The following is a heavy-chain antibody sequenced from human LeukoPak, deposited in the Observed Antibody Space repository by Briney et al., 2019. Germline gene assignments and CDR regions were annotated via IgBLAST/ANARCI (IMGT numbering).Heavy chain of an antibody. CDR2: IYHSGST. J-gene: IGHJ4*02. V-gene: IGHV4-30-2*01. CDR3: ARGVPIAARRCYFDY. D-gene: IGHD6-6*01. CDR1: GGSISSGGYS. Sequence: SQTLSLTCAVSGGSISSGGYSWSWIRQPPGKGLEWIGYIYHSGSTYYNPSLKSRVTISVDTSKNQFSLKLSSVTAADTAVYYCARGVPIAARRCYFDYWGQGTLVTVSS.